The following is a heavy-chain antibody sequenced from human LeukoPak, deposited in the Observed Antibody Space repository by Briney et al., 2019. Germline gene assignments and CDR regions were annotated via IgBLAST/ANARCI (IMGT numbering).Heavy chain of an antibody. CDR2: INHSGST. CDR3: ARGKGIRVFPYHYYYMDV. J-gene: IGHJ6*03. V-gene: IGHV4-34*01. CDR1: GGSFSGYY. Sequence: SETLSLTCAVYGGSFSGYYWTWIRQPPGKGLEWIGEINHSGSTNYNPSLKSRVTISVDTSKNQFSLKLSSVTAADTAVYYCARGKGIRVFPYHYYYMDVWGKGTTVTVSS. D-gene: IGHD5-18*01.